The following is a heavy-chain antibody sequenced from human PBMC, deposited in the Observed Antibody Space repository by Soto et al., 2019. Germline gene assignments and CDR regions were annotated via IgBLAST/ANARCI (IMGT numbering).Heavy chain of an antibody. CDR2: IIPIFGTA. D-gene: IGHD2-2*01. CDR1: GGTFSSYA. J-gene: IGHJ6*02. CDR3: ARKHCSSTSCYAYYYYYGMDV. V-gene: IGHV1-69*13. Sequence: SVKVSCKASGGTFSSYAISWVRQAPGQGLEWMGGIIPIFGTANYAQKFQGRVTITADESTSTAYMELSSLRSEDTAVYYCARKHCSSTSCYAYYYYYGMDVRVQGTTVTVSS.